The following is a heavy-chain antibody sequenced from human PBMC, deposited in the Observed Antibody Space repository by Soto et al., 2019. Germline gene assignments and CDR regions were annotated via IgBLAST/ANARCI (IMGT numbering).Heavy chain of an antibody. V-gene: IGHV1-18*01. Sequence: QVQLVQSGAEVKKPGASVKVSCKASGYTFTSYGISWVRQAPGQGLEWMGWISAYNGNTNYAQKRQGRVNMTTDTTTRTSYMELRSLRSDDTAVYYCARGGDIVVVPAASDAFDIWGQGTMVTVSS. J-gene: IGHJ3*02. CDR3: ARGGDIVVVPAASDAFDI. CDR2: ISAYNGNT. D-gene: IGHD2-2*01. CDR1: GYTFTSYG.